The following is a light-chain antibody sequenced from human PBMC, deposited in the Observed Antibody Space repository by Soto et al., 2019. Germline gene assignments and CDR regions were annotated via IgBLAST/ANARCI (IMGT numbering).Light chain of an antibody. V-gene: IGKV1-27*01. Sequence: DIQMTQSPSSLSASVGDRVTITCRASQGIGNYLAWYQQKPGKVPKNLIYDASTLQSGVPSGFSGSGYGTDCPLTISRLQFGDVATYSFQRYYTDPQTIGQGTKLEIK. CDR3: QRYYTDPQT. CDR2: DAS. J-gene: IGKJ1*01. CDR1: QGIGNY.